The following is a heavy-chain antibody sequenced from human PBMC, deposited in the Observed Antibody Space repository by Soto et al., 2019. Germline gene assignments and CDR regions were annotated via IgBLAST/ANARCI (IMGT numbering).Heavy chain of an antibody. D-gene: IGHD3-9*01. V-gene: IGHV1-69*13. J-gene: IGHJ6*02. CDR2: IIPIFGTA. CDR3: ARPFDCLSNYYGMDV. CDR1: GGTFSSYA. Sequence: SVKVSCKASGGTFSSYAISWVRQAPGQGLEWMGGIIPIFGTANYAQKFQGRVTITADESTSTAYMELSSLRSEDTAVYYCARPFDCLSNYYGMDVWAQRTTVTVSS.